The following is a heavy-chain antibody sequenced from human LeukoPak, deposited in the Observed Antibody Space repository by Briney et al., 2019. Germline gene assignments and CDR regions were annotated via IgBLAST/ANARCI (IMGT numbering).Heavy chain of an antibody. J-gene: IGHJ6*04. D-gene: IGHD3-10*01. CDR1: GFTFSTYG. Sequence: GGSLGLSCAASGFTFSTYGMHWVRQAPGKGLEWVAVIAYDGSNKYYADSVKGRFTISRDNSKNTVYLQMNSPRAEDTAVYHCAKDRWLGDLDYGMDVWGKGTTVTVSS. V-gene: IGHV3-30*18. CDR3: AKDRWLGDLDYGMDV. CDR2: IAYDGSNK.